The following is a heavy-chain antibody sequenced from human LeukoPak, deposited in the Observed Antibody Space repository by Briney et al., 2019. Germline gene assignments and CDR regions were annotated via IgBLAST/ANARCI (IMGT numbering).Heavy chain of an antibody. CDR2: INHSGST. V-gene: IGHV4-34*01. J-gene: IGHJ6*02. CDR3: ARVYCTNGVCYSSYYYGMDV. CDR1: GGSFSGYY. Sequence: SETLSLTCAVYGGSFSGYYWSWIRQPPGKGLEWIGEINHSGSTNHNPSLKSRVTISVDTSKNQFSLKLSSVTAADTAVYYCARVYCTNGVCYSSYYYGMDVWGQGTTVTVSS. D-gene: IGHD2-8*01.